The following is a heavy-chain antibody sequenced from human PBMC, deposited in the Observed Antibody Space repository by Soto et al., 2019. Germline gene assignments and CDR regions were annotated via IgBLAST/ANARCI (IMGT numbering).Heavy chain of an antibody. Sequence: SGTLALTSTVSGVSMNSYYCNWIRQPPGKGLEWVGYIYYGESTSYNPSLKSRVTISVDTSKNQFSLKLTSVTAADTAVYYCARHCSGTSCYAWGQGALVTVS. CDR1: GVSMNSYY. V-gene: IGHV4-59*08. J-gene: IGHJ5*02. D-gene: IGHD2-2*01. CDR2: IYYGEST. CDR3: ARHCSGTSCYA.